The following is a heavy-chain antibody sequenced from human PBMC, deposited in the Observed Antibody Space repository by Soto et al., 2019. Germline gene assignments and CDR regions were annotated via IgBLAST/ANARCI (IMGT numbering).Heavy chain of an antibody. D-gene: IGHD2-15*01. CDR3: AGSQKEVVVAATTFEY. CDR1: GGSFSGHS. Sequence: PSETLSLTCAVYGGSFSGHSWTWIRQSPGKGLEWIGDINHSGRVSYSPSLKSRVTISLDTSKNQFSLTLSAVTAADTAVYYCAGSQKEVVVAATTFEYWGQGTLVTAPQ. CDR2: INHSGRV. V-gene: IGHV4-34*01. J-gene: IGHJ4*02.